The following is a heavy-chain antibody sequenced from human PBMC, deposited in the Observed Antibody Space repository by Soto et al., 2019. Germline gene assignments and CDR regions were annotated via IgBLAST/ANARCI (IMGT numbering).Heavy chain of an antibody. CDR3: ARAEYYYDSSGLLDY. Sequence: GGSLRLSCAASGFTFSSYGMHWVRQAPGKGLEWVSAISGSGGSTYYADSVKGRFTISRDNSKNTLYLQMNSLRAEDTAVYYCARAEYYYDSSGLLDYWGQGTLVTVSS. D-gene: IGHD3-22*01. CDR2: ISGSGGST. V-gene: IGHV3-23*01. J-gene: IGHJ4*02. CDR1: GFTFSSYG.